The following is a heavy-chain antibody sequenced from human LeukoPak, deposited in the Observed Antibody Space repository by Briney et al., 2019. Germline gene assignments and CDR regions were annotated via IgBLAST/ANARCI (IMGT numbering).Heavy chain of an antibody. CDR1: GFTFSNAW. CDR3: TTDRGPEAFDI. V-gene: IGHV3-15*01. D-gene: IGHD3-10*01. CDR2: IKSKTDGGTT. J-gene: IGHJ3*02. Sequence: GGSLRLSCAASGFTFSNAWMSWVRQAPGKGLEWVGRIKSKTDGGTTDYAAPVKGRFTISGDDSKNTLYLQMNSLKTEDTAVYYCTTDRGPEAFDIWGQGTMVTVSS.